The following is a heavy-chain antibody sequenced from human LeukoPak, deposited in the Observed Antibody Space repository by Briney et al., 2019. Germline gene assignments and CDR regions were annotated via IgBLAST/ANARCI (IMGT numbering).Heavy chain of an antibody. CDR2: ISSSSSYI. CDR3: ARYSEVYYYVDV. CDR1: GFTFSSYS. D-gene: IGHD2-21*01. Sequence: GGSLRLSCAASGFTFSSYSMNWVRQAPGKGLEWVSSISSSSSYIYYADSVKGRFTISRDNAKNSLYLQMNSLRVEDTAVYFCARYSEVYYYVDVWGTGTTVTVSS. V-gene: IGHV3-21*01. J-gene: IGHJ6*03.